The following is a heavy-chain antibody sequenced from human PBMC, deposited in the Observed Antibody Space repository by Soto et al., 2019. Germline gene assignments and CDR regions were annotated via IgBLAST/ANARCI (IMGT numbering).Heavy chain of an antibody. D-gene: IGHD2-2*02. Sequence: LXMSCKGSGYSFTSYWIGWVRQMPWKGREWMGIIYPGDSYTRYSPSFQGQVTISADKSISTAYLQWSRLKASDTAIYYCARLSRCSSTSCYTHMDVWGQGTTVTVSS. CDR3: ARLSRCSSTSCYTHMDV. CDR1: GYSFTSYW. V-gene: IGHV5-51*01. J-gene: IGHJ6*02. CDR2: IYPGDSYT.